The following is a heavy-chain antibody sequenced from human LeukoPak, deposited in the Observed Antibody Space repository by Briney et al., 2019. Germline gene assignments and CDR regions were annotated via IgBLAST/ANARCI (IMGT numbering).Heavy chain of an antibody. J-gene: IGHJ5*02. CDR1: GFTFSIYA. Sequence: GGSLRPSCAASGFTFSIYAMHWVRQAPGKGLEWMAVIAHDGTSTVQSDSVKGRFTLSRDNSKNTLSLQMNSLNAEDTAVYYCARDVSLNGGKSSWFDPWGQGTLVTVSS. V-gene: IGHV3-30*14. CDR3: ARDVSLNGGKSSWFDP. CDR2: IAHDGTST. D-gene: IGHD4-23*01.